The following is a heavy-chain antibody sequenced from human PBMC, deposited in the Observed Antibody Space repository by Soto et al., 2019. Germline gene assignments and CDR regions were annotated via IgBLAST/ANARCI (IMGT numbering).Heavy chain of an antibody. D-gene: IGHD6-19*01. CDR1: GFTFSSHS. Sequence: QVQLVESGGGVAQPGRSLRLSCAASGFTFSSHSMHWVRQAPGKGLEWVAVISFDGSYKYYADSVKGRFTISRDNSKNTLYLQMNSLRAEDTAVYYCARVASITVAGTSFDYWGQGTLATVSS. J-gene: IGHJ4*02. CDR3: ARVASITVAGTSFDY. CDR2: ISFDGSYK. V-gene: IGHV3-30-3*01.